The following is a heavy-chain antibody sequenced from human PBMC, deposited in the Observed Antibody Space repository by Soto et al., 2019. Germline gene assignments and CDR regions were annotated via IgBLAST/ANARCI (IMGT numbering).Heavy chain of an antibody. Sequence: ESLTIYYTCSGHNFSHYWIVWVRQMPGKGLEWMGMIFPGDSDTKNSPSLQGQFTMSVDKSDSSAYLQWRSLKASDTAMYYCAAGYTTGLDAFDIWARGQWSPSPQ. CDR2: IFPGDSDT. CDR1: GHNFSHYW. CDR3: AAGYTTGLDAFDI. V-gene: IGHV5-51*01. D-gene: IGHD6-13*01. J-gene: IGHJ3*02.